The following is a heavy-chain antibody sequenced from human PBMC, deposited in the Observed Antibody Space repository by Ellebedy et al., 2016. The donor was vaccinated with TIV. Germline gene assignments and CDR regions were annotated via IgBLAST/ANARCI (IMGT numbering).Heavy chain of an antibody. V-gene: IGHV4-59*01. CDR2: IYYSGST. D-gene: IGHD3-16*01. CDR1: GGSISSYY. CDR3: ARDRDYDAVKYGMDV. Sequence: SETLSLTXTVSGGSISSYYWSWIRQPPGKGLEWIGYIYYSGSTNYNPSLKSRVTISVDTSKNQFSLKLSSVTAADTAVYYCARDRDYDAVKYGMDVWGLGTTVIVSS. J-gene: IGHJ6*02.